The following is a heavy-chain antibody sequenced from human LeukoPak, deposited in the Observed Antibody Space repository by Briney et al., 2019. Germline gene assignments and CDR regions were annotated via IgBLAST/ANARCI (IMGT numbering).Heavy chain of an antibody. V-gene: IGHV1-18*01. CDR3: ARDKRTGRGAPCNWFDP. J-gene: IGHJ5*02. Sequence: ASVKVSCKASGYTFTSYGISWVRQAPGQGLEGMGWISAYNGNTNYAQKLQGRVTMTTDTSTSTAYMELRSLRSDDTAVYYCARDKRTGRGAPCNWFDPWGQGTLVTVSS. CDR2: ISAYNGNT. CDR1: GYTFTSYG. D-gene: IGHD3-16*01.